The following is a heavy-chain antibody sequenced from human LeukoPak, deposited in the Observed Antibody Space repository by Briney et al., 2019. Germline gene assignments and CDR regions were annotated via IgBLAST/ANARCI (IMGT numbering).Heavy chain of an antibody. CDR3: ASFNTAMVLRNYYYGMDV. CDR2: INHSGST. V-gene: IGHV4-34*01. D-gene: IGHD5-18*01. J-gene: IGHJ6*02. Sequence: NPSETLSLTCAVYGGSFSGYYWSWIRQPPGKGPEWIGEINHSGSTNYNPSLKSRVTISVDTSKNQFSLKLSSVTAADTAVYYCASFNTAMVLRNYYYGMDVWGQGTTVTVSS. CDR1: GGSFSGYY.